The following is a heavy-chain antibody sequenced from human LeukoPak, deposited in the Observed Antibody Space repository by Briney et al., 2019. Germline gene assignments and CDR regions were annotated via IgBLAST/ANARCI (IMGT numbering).Heavy chain of an antibody. J-gene: IGHJ4*02. CDR2: IWYDGSNK. D-gene: IGHD4-23*01. V-gene: IGHV3-33*01. CDR3: ARFDYGGNLGFDY. Sequence: PGGSLRLPCAASGFTFSSYGMHWVRQAPGKGLEWVAVIWYDGSNKYYADSVKGRFTISRDSSKNTLYLHMSSLSAEATAVYYCARFDYGGNLGFDYWGQGTLVTVSS. CDR1: GFTFSSYG.